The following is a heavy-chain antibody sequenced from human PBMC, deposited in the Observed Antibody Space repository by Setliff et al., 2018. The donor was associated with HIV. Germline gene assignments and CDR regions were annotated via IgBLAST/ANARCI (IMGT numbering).Heavy chain of an antibody. CDR1: GFAISSTY. V-gene: IGHV3-66*01. Sequence: PGGSLRLSCAASGFAISSTYMTWVRQTPGKGLDWVSLIYSSGDTYYADSVKGRFTVSRDNSKNTLYLQMNSLRAEDTAIYYCITHYYDSSGFSPNYFDSWGQGTLVTVSS. J-gene: IGHJ4*02. CDR2: IYSSGDT. CDR3: ITHYYDSSGFSPNYFDS. D-gene: IGHD3-22*01.